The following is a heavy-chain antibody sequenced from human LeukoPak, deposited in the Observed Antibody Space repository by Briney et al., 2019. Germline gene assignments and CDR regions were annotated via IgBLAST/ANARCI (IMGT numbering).Heavy chain of an antibody. CDR1: GFTFSSYS. CDR2: ISSGSSYI. CDR3: ARDRGWFGEVVD. J-gene: IGHJ4*02. Sequence: GGSLRLSCAASGFTFSSYSMNWVRQTPGKGLEWVSSISSGSSYIYYADSVKGRFTISRDNAKNSLYLQMNSLRAEDTAVYYCARDRGWFGEVVDWGQGTLVTVSS. V-gene: IGHV3-21*01. D-gene: IGHD3-10*01.